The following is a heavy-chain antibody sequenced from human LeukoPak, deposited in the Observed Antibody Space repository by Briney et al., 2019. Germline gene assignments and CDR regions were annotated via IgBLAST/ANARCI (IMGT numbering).Heavy chain of an antibody. V-gene: IGHV3-11*04. CDR1: GSTFSDYY. J-gene: IGHJ6*03. CDR3: ASPHCSSTSCSYYYYMDV. CDR2: ISSSGSTI. D-gene: IGHD2-2*01. Sequence: GGSLRLSCAASGSTFSDYYMSWIRQAPGKGLEWVSYISSSGSTIYYADSVKGRFTISRDNAKNSLYLQMNSLRAEDTAVYYCASPHCSSTSCSYYYYMDVWGKGTTVTVSS.